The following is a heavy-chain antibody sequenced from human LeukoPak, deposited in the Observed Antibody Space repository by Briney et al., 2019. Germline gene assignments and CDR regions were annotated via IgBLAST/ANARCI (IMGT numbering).Heavy chain of an antibody. J-gene: IGHJ1*01. V-gene: IGHV3-20*04. D-gene: IGHD5-24*01. Sequence: GGSLRLSCAGSGYTFNNYGMRWVRQAPGKGLEWVAGINWNGGSTGYAASVKGRFTISRDNAKNALYLEMNSLRVEDTAFYYCVRLGRDGYTYGAAYWGQGALVTVSS. CDR1: GYTFNNYG. CDR2: INWNGGST. CDR3: VRLGRDGYTYGAAY.